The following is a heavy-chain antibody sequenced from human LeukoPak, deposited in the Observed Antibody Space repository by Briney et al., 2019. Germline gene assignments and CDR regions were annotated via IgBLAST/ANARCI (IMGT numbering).Heavy chain of an antibody. D-gene: IGHD5-18*01. Sequence: PGGSLRLPCAASGFPFSSYGMHWVRQAPGKGLEWVALMSYDGSNKYYADSVKGRFTISRDNSKNTLYLQMNSLRAEDTAVYYCAKYGTAMVTWGQLDYWGQGTLVTVSS. CDR3: AKYGTAMVTWGQLDY. CDR1: GFPFSSYG. CDR2: MSYDGSNK. J-gene: IGHJ4*02. V-gene: IGHV3-30*18.